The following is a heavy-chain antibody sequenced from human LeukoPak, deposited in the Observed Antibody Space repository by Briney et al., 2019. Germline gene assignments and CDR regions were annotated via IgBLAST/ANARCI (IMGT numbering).Heavy chain of an antibody. D-gene: IGHD3-3*01. CDR3: ARDRAGITIFGVVIIDDAFDI. V-gene: IGHV3-7*01. J-gene: IGHJ3*02. CDR1: GFTFSSYW. CDR2: IKQDGSEK. Sequence: GGSLRLSCAASGFTFSSYWMSWVRQAPGKGLEWVVNIKQDGSEKYYVDSVKGRFTISRDNAKNSLYLQMNSLRAEDTAVYYCARDRAGITIFGVVIIDDAFDIWGQGTMVTVSS.